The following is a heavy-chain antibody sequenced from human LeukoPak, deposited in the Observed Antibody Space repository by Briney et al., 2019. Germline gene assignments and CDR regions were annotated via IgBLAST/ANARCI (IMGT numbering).Heavy chain of an antibody. CDR1: GYTFTSYD. V-gene: IGHV1-8*03. CDR3: ASSTPYSSGWDAFDI. J-gene: IGHJ3*02. D-gene: IGHD6-19*01. CDR2: MNPNSGNT. Sequence: ASVEVFCKASGYTFTSYDINWVRQATGQGREWMGWMNPNSGNTGYAQKFQGRVTITRNTYISTAYMELSSLRSEDTAVYYCASSTPYSSGWDAFDIWGQGTMVTVSS.